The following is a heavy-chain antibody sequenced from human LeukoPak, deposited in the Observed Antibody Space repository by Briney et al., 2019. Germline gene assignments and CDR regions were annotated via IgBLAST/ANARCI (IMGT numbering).Heavy chain of an antibody. CDR2: INPKSGDT. D-gene: IGHD6-6*01. Sequence: GASVEVSCKASGYTFTDYYIHWVRQAPGQGLEWMGWINPKSGDTRYAQKFQARVTMTRDTSISTAYMDLSRLTSDDTAVYYCAKDLAAGRRIAVRPDYWGQGTLVTVSS. J-gene: IGHJ4*02. V-gene: IGHV1-2*02. CDR3: AKDLAAGRRIAVRPDY. CDR1: GYTFTDYY.